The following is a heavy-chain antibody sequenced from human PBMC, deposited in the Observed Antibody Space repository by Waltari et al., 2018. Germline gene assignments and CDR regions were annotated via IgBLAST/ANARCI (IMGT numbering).Heavy chain of an antibody. CDR2: IKQDGSEK. D-gene: IGHD3-10*01. V-gene: IGHV3-7*01. CDR1: GFTFSRYW. Sequence: EVQLVESGGGLVQPGGSLRLSCAASGFTFSRYWMSWVRQAPGKGLEWVANIKQDGSEKYYVDSVKGRFTISRDNAKNSLYLQMNSLRAEDTAVYYCARAYYGSGSYTYWGQGTLVTVSS. CDR3: ARAYYGSGSYTY. J-gene: IGHJ4*02.